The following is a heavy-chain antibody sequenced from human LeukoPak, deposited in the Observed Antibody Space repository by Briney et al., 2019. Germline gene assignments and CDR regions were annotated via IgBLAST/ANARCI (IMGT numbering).Heavy chain of an antibody. D-gene: IGHD6-13*01. CDR2: TYYSGST. V-gene: IGHV4-59*12. Sequence: SETLSLTCTISSGSISRYYWSWIRQPPGKGLEWIGYTYYSGSTNYNPSLKSRVTTSIDTSKHQFSLNLTSVTAADTAVYYCAREKSSWSGLDAFDIWGQGTMVTVSS. CDR1: SGSISRYY. J-gene: IGHJ3*02. CDR3: AREKSSWSGLDAFDI.